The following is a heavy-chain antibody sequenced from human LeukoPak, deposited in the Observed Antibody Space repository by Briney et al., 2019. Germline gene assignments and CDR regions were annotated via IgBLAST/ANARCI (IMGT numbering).Heavy chain of an antibody. Sequence: SETLSLTCAVFGGSISSSNWWSWVRTPPGKGLEWIGEIYHGGSTNYNPSLKSGVALSVDRSRNHFSLQLSSVTAADTAVYYCAKGEDHGSGTVHFASWGQGTLVTVSS. CDR1: GGSISSSNW. V-gene: IGHV4-4*02. CDR3: AKGEDHGSGTVHFAS. D-gene: IGHD3-10*01. CDR2: IYHGGST. J-gene: IGHJ4*02.